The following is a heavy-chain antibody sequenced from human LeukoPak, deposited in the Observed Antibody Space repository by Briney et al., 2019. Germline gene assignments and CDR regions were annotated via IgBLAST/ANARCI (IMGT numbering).Heavy chain of an antibody. Sequence: GRSQRLSCAASGFTFSSYGMHWVRQAPGKGLEWVAVIWYDGSNKYYADSVNGRFTISRDNSKNTLYLQMNSLRAEDTAVYYCAKGLRYYSIDYWGQGTLVTVSS. CDR2: IWYDGSNK. CDR3: AKGLRYYSIDY. V-gene: IGHV3-33*06. D-gene: IGHD3-16*01. J-gene: IGHJ4*02. CDR1: GFTFSSYG.